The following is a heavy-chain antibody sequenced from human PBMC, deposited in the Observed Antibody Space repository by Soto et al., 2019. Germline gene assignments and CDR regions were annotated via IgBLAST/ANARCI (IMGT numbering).Heavy chain of an antibody. CDR2: ISGSGGST. CDR1: GFTFSSYA. CDR3: AKATMRERFLEWFPRNGMDV. D-gene: IGHD3-3*01. J-gene: IGHJ6*02. V-gene: IGHV3-23*01. Sequence: PGGSLRLSCAASGFTFSSYAMSWVRQAPGKGLEWVSAISGSGGSTYYADSVKGRFTISRDNSKNTLYLQMNSLRAEDTAVYYCAKATMRERFLEWFPRNGMDVWGQGTTVTVSS.